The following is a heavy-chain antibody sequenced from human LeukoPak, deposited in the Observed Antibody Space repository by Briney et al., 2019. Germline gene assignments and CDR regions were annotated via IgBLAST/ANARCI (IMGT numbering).Heavy chain of an antibody. Sequence: SETLSLTCDVYVGSFSGYYWSWIRQPPGKGLEWIGEINQSGSTNYNPSLKSRVTISVDTSKNQFSLKLSSVTAADTAVYYCASGWSFDYWGQGTLVTVSS. D-gene: IGHD2-8*02. CDR1: VGSFSGYY. J-gene: IGHJ4*02. CDR3: ASGWSFDY. V-gene: IGHV4-34*01. CDR2: INQSGST.